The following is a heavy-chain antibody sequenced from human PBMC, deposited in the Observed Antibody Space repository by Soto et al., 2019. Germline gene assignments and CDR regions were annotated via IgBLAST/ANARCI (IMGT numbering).Heavy chain of an antibody. CDR1: GFTFKTYS. Sequence: DEQLVASGGGLGQSGGSLRLSCAASGFTFKTYSMNWVRRAPGKGLEWISYISGPGRTIKYADSVQGRFIVSRDNANGSLHLQMNNLRDDDTAVYYCARDGCSSASCYTYIRAFDVWGQGTEVSVSS. D-gene: IGHD2-2*02. CDR3: ARDGCSSASCYTYIRAFDV. V-gene: IGHV3-48*02. CDR2: ISGPGRTI. J-gene: IGHJ3*01.